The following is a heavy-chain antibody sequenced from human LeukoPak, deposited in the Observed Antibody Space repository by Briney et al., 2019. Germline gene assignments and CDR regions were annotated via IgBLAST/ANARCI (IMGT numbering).Heavy chain of an antibody. V-gene: IGHV3-21*01. CDR3: ARAGGSTVSHSDY. Sequence: GGSLRLSCAASGFTFSSYSMNWIRQAPGKGLEWVSSISSSTSYIYYADSVKGRFTISKDNAKNSLYLQMNSLRAEDTAVFYCARAGGSTVSHSDYWGQGTLVTVSS. CDR2: ISSSTSYI. D-gene: IGHD4-17*01. J-gene: IGHJ4*02. CDR1: GFTFSSYS.